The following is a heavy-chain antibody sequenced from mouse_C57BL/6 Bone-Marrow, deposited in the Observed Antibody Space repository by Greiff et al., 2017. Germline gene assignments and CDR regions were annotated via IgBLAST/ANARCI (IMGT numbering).Heavy chain of an antibody. CDR3: ARSDYAHIAY. CDR1: GFNIKNTY. J-gene: IGHJ3*01. D-gene: IGHD2-4*01. V-gene: IGHV14-3*01. CDR2: IDPANGNT. Sequence: VQLKESVAELVRPGASVKLSCTASGFNIKNTYMHWVKQRPEQGLEWIGRIDPANGNTKYAPKFQGKATITADTSTNPAYLQLRSLTSANTAIYYCARSDYAHIAYWGQGTLVTVSA.